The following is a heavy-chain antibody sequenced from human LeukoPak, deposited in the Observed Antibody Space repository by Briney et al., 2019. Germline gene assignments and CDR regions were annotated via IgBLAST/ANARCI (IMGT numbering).Heavy chain of an antibody. V-gene: IGHV4-61*02. CDR2: IYTSGST. Sequence: PSETLSLTCTVSGGSISSGSYYWSWIRQPAGKGLEWIGRIYTSGSTNYNPSLKSRVTISVDTSKNQFSLKLSSVTAADTAVYYCARYGLRFLPRYYMDVWGKGTTVTVSS. CDR3: ARYGLRFLPRYYMDV. D-gene: IGHD3-3*01. J-gene: IGHJ6*03. CDR1: GGSISSGSYY.